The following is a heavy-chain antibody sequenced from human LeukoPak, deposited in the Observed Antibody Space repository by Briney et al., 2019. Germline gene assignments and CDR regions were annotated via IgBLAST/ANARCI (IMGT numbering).Heavy chain of an antibody. CDR3: ARDVASSGYYWD. CDR1: GYTLIAYH. CDR2: INPSGGSA. Sequence: ASVKVSCKASGYTLIAYHMHWVRQAPGQGLEWMGIINPSGGSASYAQKFQGRVTMTRDTSTSTVYMEVSSLRSEDTAVYYCARDVASSGYYWDWGQGTLVTVSS. D-gene: IGHD3-22*01. J-gene: IGHJ4*02. V-gene: IGHV1-46*01.